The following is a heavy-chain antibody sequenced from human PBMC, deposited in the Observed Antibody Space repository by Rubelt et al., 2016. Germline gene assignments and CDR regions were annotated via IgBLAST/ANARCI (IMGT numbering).Heavy chain of an antibody. D-gene: IGHD3-3*01. CDR2: IFYTGST. V-gene: IGHV4-31*03. CDR1: GGSISSGGYF. CDR3: AGHDFWSGPPDY. J-gene: IGHJ4*02. Sequence: QVQLQESGPGLVKPSQTLSLTCTVSGGSISSGGYFWSWIRPHPGKGLEWIGYIFYTGSTYYTPSLQGRVTISVDTSTNQCSLRLKSVTAADTAVYYGAGHDFWSGPPDYWGQGTLVTVSS.